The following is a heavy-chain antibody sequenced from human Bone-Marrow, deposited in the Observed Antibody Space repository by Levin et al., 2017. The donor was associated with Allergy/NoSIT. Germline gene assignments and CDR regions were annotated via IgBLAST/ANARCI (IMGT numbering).Heavy chain of an antibody. Sequence: ASVKVSCKASGYTFSSYTIYWVRQAPGQGLEWMGWFSVYDGNIKYAQKFQDRVTLTTDTATSTAYMELTSLRSDDPAVYYCARNKPYYYDGTSYYSPFEHWGQGTLVTVSS. CDR1: GYTFSSYT. CDR2: FSVYDGNI. D-gene: IGHD3-22*01. V-gene: IGHV1-18*04. CDR3: ARNKPYYYDGTSYYSPFEH. J-gene: IGHJ4*02.